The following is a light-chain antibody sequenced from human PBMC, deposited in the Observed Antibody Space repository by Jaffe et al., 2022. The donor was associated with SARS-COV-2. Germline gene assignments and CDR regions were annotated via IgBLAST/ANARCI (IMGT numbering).Light chain of an antibody. Sequence: EIVLTQSPGTLSLSPGQRATLSCRASQSVGSSYLAWYQQKPGQAPRLLIYGAHNRATGIPDRFSGSVSGTDCTLTISRLEPEDFAVYYCQQYGSSPYTFGQGTKLEIK. V-gene: IGKV3-20*01. CDR1: QSVGSSY. CDR3: QQYGSSPYT. CDR2: GAH. J-gene: IGKJ2*01.